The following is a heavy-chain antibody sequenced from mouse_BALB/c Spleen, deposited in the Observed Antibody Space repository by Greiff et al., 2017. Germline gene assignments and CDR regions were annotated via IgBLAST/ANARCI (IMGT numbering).Heavy chain of an antibody. CDR1: GDSITSGY. CDR2: ISYSGST. Sequence: VQLKQSGPSLVKPSQTLSLTCSVTGDSITSGYWNWIRKFPGNKLEYMGYISYSGSTYYNPSLKSRISITRDTSKNQYYLQLNSVTTEDTATYYCASPDYYGSSFLFAYWGQGTLVTVSA. D-gene: IGHD1-1*01. J-gene: IGHJ3*01. V-gene: IGHV3-8*02. CDR3: ASPDYYGSSFLFAY.